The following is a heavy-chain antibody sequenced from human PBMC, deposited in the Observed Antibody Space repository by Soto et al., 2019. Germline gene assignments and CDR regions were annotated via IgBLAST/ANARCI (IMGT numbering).Heavy chain of an antibody. V-gene: IGHV3-33*01. J-gene: IGHJ4*02. Sequence: PVGSKRLSSAASGCAFRCCSMHLIRQAPGRGLEWVAVIWYDGSNKYYADSVKGRFTISRDNSYNTLYLQMDSLRADDTALYYCARDRTVRYCDYWGQGTLVTVSS. CDR1: GCAFRCCS. D-gene: IGHD3-10*01. CDR2: IWYDGSNK. CDR3: ARDRTVRYCDY.